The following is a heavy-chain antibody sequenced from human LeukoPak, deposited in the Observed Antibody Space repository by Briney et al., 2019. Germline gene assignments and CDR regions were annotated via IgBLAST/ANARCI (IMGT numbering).Heavy chain of an antibody. V-gene: IGHV4-30-4*01. CDR3: ARDLAVDAFDI. CDR1: GGSISSGDYY. Sequence: SETLSLTCTVSGGSISSGDYYWSWIRQSPGKGLEWIGYIYYSGSTSYNPSLKSRVTISVDTSKNQFSLRLTSVTAADTAVYYCARDLAVDAFDIWGQGTMVTVSS. J-gene: IGHJ3*02. D-gene: IGHD6-19*01. CDR2: IYYSGST.